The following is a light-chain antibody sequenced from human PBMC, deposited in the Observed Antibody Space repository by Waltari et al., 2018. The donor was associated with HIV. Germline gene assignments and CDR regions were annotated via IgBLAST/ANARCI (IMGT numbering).Light chain of an antibody. V-gene: IGLV2-14*01. Sequence: QSALTQPASVSGSPGQSITISCTGTSSDVGGYNYVSWYQQHPGKAPKLMIYEVITRPSGVSNRFSGSTSGNTASLTISGLQAEDEADYYCSSYTSSSTQVFGTGTKVTVL. J-gene: IGLJ1*01. CDR3: SSYTSSSTQV. CDR1: SSDVGGYNY. CDR2: EVI.